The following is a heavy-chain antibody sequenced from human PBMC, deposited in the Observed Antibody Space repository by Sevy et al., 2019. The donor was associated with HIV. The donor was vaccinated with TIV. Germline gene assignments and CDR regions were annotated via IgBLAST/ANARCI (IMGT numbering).Heavy chain of an antibody. D-gene: IGHD2-2*02. V-gene: IGHV3-21*01. CDR3: GRDDIVVVPAAISRYYYYYGMDV. CDR1: GFTFSSDS. J-gene: IGHJ6*02. CDR2: ISSSSSYI. Sequence: GGSLRLSCAASGFTFSSDSMNWVHQAPGKGLEWVSSISSSSSYIYYADSEKGRFTISRDNAKNSLYLQMNSLRAEDTAVYYCGRDDIVVVPAAISRYYYYYGMDVWGQGTTVTVSS.